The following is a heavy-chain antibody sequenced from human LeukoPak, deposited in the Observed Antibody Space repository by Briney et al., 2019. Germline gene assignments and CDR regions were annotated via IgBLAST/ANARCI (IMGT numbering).Heavy chain of an antibody. V-gene: IGHV4-38-2*02. Sequence: PSETLSLTCTVSGYSISSGYYWGWIRQPPGKGLEWIGSIYHSGSTYYNPSLKSRVTISVDTSKNQFSLKLSSVTAADTAVYYCASAYGDYEFDYWGQGTLVTVSS. D-gene: IGHD4-17*01. CDR2: IYHSGST. CDR3: ASAYGDYEFDY. CDR1: GYSISSGYY. J-gene: IGHJ4*02.